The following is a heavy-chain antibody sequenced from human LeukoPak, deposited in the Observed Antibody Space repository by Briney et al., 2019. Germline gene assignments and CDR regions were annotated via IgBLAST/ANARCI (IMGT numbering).Heavy chain of an antibody. J-gene: IGHJ4*02. CDR3: AKVTGNSRRGYFGY. CDR1: GFTFSSYG. Sequence: PGGSLRLSCAASGFTFSSYGMSWVRQAPGKGLEWVSAISGSGGSTYYADSVKGRFTISRDNSKNTLYLQMNSLRAEDTAVYYCAKVTGNSRRGYFGYWGQGTLVTVSS. CDR2: ISGSGGST. D-gene: IGHD4-23*01. V-gene: IGHV3-23*01.